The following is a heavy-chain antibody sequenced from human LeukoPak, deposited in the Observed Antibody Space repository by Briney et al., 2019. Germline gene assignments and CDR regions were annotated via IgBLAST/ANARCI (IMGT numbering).Heavy chain of an antibody. D-gene: IGHD3-22*01. CDR2: IYASGST. J-gene: IGHJ3*02. CDR1: GGSISSGSYY. CDR3: ARGYDPSRDAFDI. V-gene: IGHV4-61*02. Sequence: PSEALSLTCAVSGGSISSGSYYWSWIRQPAGKGLERIGRIYASGSTNYNPSLKSRVTISVDMSKNQFSLKLSSVTAADTAVYYCARGYDPSRDAFDIWAQGTMVTVSS.